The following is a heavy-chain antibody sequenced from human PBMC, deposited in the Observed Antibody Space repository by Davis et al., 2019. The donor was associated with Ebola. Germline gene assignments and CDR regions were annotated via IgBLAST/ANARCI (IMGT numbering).Heavy chain of an antibody. CDR2: IYHSGST. J-gene: IGHJ5*02. CDR3: ARQTYYYDSSGYPRDWFDP. CDR1: GGSISSSNW. Sequence: MPSETLSLTCAVSGGSISSSNWWSWVRQPPGKGLEWIGEIYHSGSTNYNPSLKSRVTISVDKSKNQFSLKLSSVTAADTAVYYCARQTYYYDSSGYPRDWFDPWGQGTLVTVSS. V-gene: IGHV4-4*02. D-gene: IGHD3-22*01.